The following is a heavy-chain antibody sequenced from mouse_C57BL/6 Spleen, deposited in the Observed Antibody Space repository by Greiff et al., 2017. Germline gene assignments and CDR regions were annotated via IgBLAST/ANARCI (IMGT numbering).Heavy chain of an antibody. J-gene: IGHJ2*01. CDR2: IEPETGGT. CDR1: GYTFTDYE. Sequence: VQLQQSGAELVRPGASVTLSCKASGYTFTDYEMHWVKQTPVHGLEWIGAIEPETGGTAYNQKFKGKAILTADKSSSTAYMELRSLTSEDSAVYYWTREGSYGNYDYFDYWGQGTTLTVSS. D-gene: IGHD2-1*01. V-gene: IGHV1-15*01. CDR3: TREGSYGNYDYFDY.